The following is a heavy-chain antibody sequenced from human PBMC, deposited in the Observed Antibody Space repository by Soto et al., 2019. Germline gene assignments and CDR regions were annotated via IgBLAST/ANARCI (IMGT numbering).Heavy chain of an antibody. D-gene: IGHD4-4*01. CDR3: ARDFVDSSNYGEMDV. CDR2: ISSSSSTI. J-gene: IGHJ6*04. CDR1: GFTFSSYS. Sequence: GGSLRLSCAASGFTFSSYSMNWVRQAPGKGLEWVSYISSSSSTIYYADTVKGRFTISRDNAKYSLYLQMNSLTAEDTDVYYCARDFVDSSNYGEMDVWGKGTTVTVSS. V-gene: IGHV3-48*01.